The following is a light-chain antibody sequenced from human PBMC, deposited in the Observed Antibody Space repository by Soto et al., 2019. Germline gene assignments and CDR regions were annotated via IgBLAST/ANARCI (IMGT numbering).Light chain of an antibody. Sequence: EIVLTQSPGTVSLSPGERATLSCRASQSVSSTYLAWYQQKPGQAPRLLIYGASSRATGIPDRFSGSGSGTDFTLTISRLEPEDFAVYYCQRYDISPFPFGQGTKLEIK. CDR2: GAS. J-gene: IGKJ2*01. CDR1: QSVSSTY. V-gene: IGKV3-20*01. CDR3: QRYDISPFP.